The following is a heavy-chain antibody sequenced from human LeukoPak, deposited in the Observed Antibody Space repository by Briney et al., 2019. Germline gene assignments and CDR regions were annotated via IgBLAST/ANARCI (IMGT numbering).Heavy chain of an antibody. Sequence: PGGSLRLSCAASGFTFSTYWMQWVRQAPGKGLVWVSRTNNDGSTTSYADSVKGRFTISRDNAKNTLSLQMNSLRVEDTALYYCGREDRVVLGNDACDIWGQGTMVTVSS. V-gene: IGHV3-74*01. CDR1: GFTFSTYW. CDR2: TNNDGSTT. D-gene: IGHD2-8*01. CDR3: GREDRVVLGNDACDI. J-gene: IGHJ3*02.